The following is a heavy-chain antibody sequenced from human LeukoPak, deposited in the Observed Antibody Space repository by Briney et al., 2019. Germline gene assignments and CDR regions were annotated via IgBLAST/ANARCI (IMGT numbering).Heavy chain of an antibody. CDR2: ISGSGLSP. CDR3: TRDSNSGGGFDF. CDR1: AFTFNIYA. J-gene: IGHJ4*02. D-gene: IGHD6-13*01. V-gene: IGHV3-23*01. Sequence: GGSLRLSCAASAFTFNIYAMSWVREAPGKGLGWVSGISGSGLSPDYADSVKGRFTISRDNSKNTLSLQMKSLRAEDAAVYYCTRDSNSGGGFDFWGQGTQVTVTS.